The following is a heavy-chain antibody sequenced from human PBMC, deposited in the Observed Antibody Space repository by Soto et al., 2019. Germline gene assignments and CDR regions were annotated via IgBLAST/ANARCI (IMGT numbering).Heavy chain of an antibody. CDR2: ISYDGSNE. V-gene: IGHV3-30*18. J-gene: IGHJ4*02. CDR1: GFTFSNYG. D-gene: IGHD6-19*01. CDR3: AKDRGNLGWYDY. Sequence: QVQLVESGGGVVQPGRSLRLSCVVSGFTFSNYGMHWVRQAPGKGLEWVAFISYDGSNEYYAGSVKGRFTISRDNSKNTLYLQMNSLSAEDTAVYHCAKDRGNLGWYDYWGQGTLVTVSS.